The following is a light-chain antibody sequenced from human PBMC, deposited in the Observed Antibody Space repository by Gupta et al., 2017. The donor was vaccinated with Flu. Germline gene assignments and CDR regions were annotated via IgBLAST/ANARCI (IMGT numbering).Light chain of an antibody. CDR3: MIWHSDAWV. CDR1: SDINVATYR. J-gene: IGLJ3*02. CDR2: YNSDSDK. Sequence: VLTQPSSLSASPGASASLTCTLRSDINVATYRIYWYQQKAGSPPQYRLRYNSDSDKQQGSGVPSRCSGSKDASANAGILFIPGLRSEDEADYYCMIWHSDAWVFGGGTKVTVL. V-gene: IGLV5-45*03.